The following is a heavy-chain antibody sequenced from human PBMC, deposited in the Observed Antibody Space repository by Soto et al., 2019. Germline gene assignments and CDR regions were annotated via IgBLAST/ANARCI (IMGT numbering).Heavy chain of an antibody. D-gene: IGHD3-22*01. Sequence: PSETLSLTCAVSGGSISSGGYSWSWIRQPPGKGLEWIGYIYHSGSTYYNPSLKSRVTISVDRSKNQFSLKLSSVTAADTAVYYCTSGTSGSSGPLYWGQGTLVTVSS. CDR2: IYHSGST. CDR1: GGSISSGGYS. J-gene: IGHJ4*02. V-gene: IGHV4-30-2*01. CDR3: TSGTSGSSGPLY.